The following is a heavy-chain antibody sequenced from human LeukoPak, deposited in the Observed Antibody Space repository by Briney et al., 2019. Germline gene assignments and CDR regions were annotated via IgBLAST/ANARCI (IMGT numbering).Heavy chain of an antibody. J-gene: IGHJ6*02. CDR1: GGTFSSYA. D-gene: IGHD2-2*01. CDR2: IIPILGIA. CDR3: ARRRYCSSTSCYAYDYYYGMDV. V-gene: IGHV1-69*04. Sequence: SVKVSCKASGGTFSSYAISWVRQAPGQGLEWMGRIIPILGIANYAQKFQGRVTITADKSTSTAYMELSSLRSEDTAVYYCARRRYCSSTSCYAYDYYYGMDVWDQGTTVTVSS.